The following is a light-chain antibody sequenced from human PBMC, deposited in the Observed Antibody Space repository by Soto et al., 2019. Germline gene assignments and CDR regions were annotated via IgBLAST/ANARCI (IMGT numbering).Light chain of an antibody. CDR3: LQDYGDSWT. CDR2: AAS. J-gene: IGKJ1*01. Sequence: QMTQSPSSLSASVGEKIIITCRASRDVGSDVSWYQQKPGQAPKLLIYAASNLYTGVPTRFSGSRSGTEFTLTISSLQPEDFASYYCLQDYGDSWTFGQGTKVDIK. V-gene: IGKV1-6*01. CDR1: RDVGSD.